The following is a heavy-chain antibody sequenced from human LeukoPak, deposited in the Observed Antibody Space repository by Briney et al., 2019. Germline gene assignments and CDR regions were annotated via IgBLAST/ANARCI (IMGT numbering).Heavy chain of an antibody. Sequence: PGGSLRLSCAASGFTFSSYSMNWVRQAPGKGLEWVSSNSSSSSYIYYADSVKGRFTISRDNAKNSLYLQMNSLRAEDTAVYYCARSWSRSLRDAFDIWGQGTMVTVSS. J-gene: IGHJ3*02. CDR3: ARSWSRSLRDAFDI. CDR1: GFTFSSYS. CDR2: NSSSSSYI. D-gene: IGHD3-3*01. V-gene: IGHV3-21*01.